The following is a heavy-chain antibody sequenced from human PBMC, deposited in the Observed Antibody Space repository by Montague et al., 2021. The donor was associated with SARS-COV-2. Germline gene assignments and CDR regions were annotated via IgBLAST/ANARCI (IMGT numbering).Heavy chain of an antibody. CDR1: GGSISNYY. Sequence: SETRSLTCTVSGGSISNYYWTWIRQPAGEGLEWIGRLYTSGSTTXXPSXXXRVTMSVDTSKNQFSLNVTSVTAADTAIYYCARESGYSSGWRYYYVMDVWGQGTTVTVS. CDR3: ARESGYSSGWRYYYVMDV. V-gene: IGHV4-4*07. CDR2: LYTSGST. J-gene: IGHJ6*02. D-gene: IGHD6-19*01.